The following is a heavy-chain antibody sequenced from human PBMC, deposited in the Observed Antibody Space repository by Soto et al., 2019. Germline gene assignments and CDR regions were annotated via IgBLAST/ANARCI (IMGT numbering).Heavy chain of an antibody. Sequence: EVQLVESGGGLVQPGGSLRLSCAASGFTFSSYWMSWVRQAPGKGLEWVANINQDVSEKYYVDSVKGRFTISRDNAKNSAFLQMNRLRAEDTAVYYCARGRGLFDYWGQGTLFTVSS. D-gene: IGHD3-10*01. CDR3: ARGRGLFDY. CDR1: GFTFSSYW. V-gene: IGHV3-7*05. J-gene: IGHJ4*02. CDR2: INQDVSEK.